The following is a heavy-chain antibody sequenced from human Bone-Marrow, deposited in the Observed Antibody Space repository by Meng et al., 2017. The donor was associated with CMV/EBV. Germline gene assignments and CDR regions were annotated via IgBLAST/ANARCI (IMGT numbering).Heavy chain of an antibody. V-gene: IGHV4-39*07. CDR1: GGCINSRTYH. D-gene: IGHD2-2*01. CDR3: ARGLVVPAAQPNHYYYGMDV. Sequence: SETLSLTCTVCGGCINSRTYHWVWIRQPPGKGLEWIGEINHSGSTNYNPSLKSRVTISVDTSKNQFSLKLSSVTAADTAVYYCARGLVVPAAQPNHYYYGMDVWGQGTTVTVSS. J-gene: IGHJ6*02. CDR2: INHSGST.